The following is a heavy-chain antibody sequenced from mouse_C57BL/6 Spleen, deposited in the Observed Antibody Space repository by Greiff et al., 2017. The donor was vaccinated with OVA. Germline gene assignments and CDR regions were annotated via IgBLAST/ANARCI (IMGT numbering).Heavy chain of an antibody. CDR3: IRDYYSNFYAMDY. D-gene: IGHD2-5*01. V-gene: IGHV5-9-1*02. CDR1: GFTFSSYA. Sequence: EVKLVESGEGLVKPGGSLKLSCAASGFTFSSYAMSWVRQTPEKRLEWVAYISSGGDYIYYADTVKGRFTISRDNARNTLYLQMSSLKSEDTAMYYCIRDYYSNFYAMDYWGQGTSVTVSS. J-gene: IGHJ4*01. CDR2: ISSGGDYI.